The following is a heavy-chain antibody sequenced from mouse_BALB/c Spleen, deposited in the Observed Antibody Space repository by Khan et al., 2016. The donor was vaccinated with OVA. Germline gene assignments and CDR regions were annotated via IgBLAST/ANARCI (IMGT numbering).Heavy chain of an antibody. J-gene: IGHJ3*01. CDR3: AREGAYYRSDGWFAY. D-gene: IGHD2-14*01. Sequence: QVRLQQSGAELARPGASVKMSCKASGYTFTSYTMHWVKQRPGQGLEWIGYINPSSDYTNYNQKFKDKATLTADKSSSTAYMQLSSLTSEDSVVYYCAREGAYYRSDGWFAYWGQGTLVTVSA. CDR2: INPSSDYT. CDR1: GYTFTSYT. V-gene: IGHV1-4*01.